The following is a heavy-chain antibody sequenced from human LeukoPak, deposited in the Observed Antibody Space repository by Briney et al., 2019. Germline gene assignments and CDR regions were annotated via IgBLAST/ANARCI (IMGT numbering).Heavy chain of an antibody. CDR2: ISYDGSNK. CDR1: EFTFSNYV. V-gene: IGHV3-30*03. Sequence: GGSLRLSCAASEFTFSNYVMHWVRQAPGKGLEWVAVISYDGSNKYYADSVKGRFTISRDNSKNTLYLQMNSLRGDDTAVLYCAREGISLYYDYWGQGTLVTVSS. CDR3: AREGISLYYDY. J-gene: IGHJ4*02.